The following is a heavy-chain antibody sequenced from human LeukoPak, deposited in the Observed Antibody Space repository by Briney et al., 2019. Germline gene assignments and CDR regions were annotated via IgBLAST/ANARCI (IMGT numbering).Heavy chain of an antibody. CDR3: ARRVGYGSGSYGYYFDY. D-gene: IGHD3-10*01. J-gene: IGHJ4*02. CDR2: INPNSGGT. Sequence: ASVKVSCKASGYTFTSYAMNWVRQAPGQGLEWMGWINPNSGGTNYAQKFQGRVTMTRDTSISTAYMELRSLRSDDTAVYYCARRVGYGSGSYGYYFDYWGQGTLVTVSS. CDR1: GYTFTSYA. V-gene: IGHV1-2*02.